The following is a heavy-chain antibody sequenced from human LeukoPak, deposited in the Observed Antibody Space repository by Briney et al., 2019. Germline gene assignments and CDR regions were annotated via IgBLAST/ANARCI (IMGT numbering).Heavy chain of an antibody. V-gene: IGHV4-39*01. CDR1: GGSISSSSYY. D-gene: IGHD3-10*01. CDR2: IYYSGST. CDR3: ARHMWFGPGQLYYYMDV. J-gene: IGHJ6*03. Sequence: SETLSLTCTVSGGSISSSSYYWGWIRQPPGKGLEWIGSIYYSGSTYYNPSLKSRVTISVDTSKNQFSLELSSVTAADTAVYYCARHMWFGPGQLYYYMDVWGKGTTVTVSS.